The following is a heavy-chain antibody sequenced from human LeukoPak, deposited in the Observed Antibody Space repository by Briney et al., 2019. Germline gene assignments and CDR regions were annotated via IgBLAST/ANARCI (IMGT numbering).Heavy chain of an antibody. Sequence: GASVKVPCKASGYTFTSYGISWVRQAPGQGLEWMGWISAYNGNTNYAQKLQGRVTMTTDTSTSTAYMELRSLRSDDTAVYYCAAYPIPPSHGTDYFDYWGQGTLVTVSS. D-gene: IGHD5-24*01. CDR3: AAYPIPPSHGTDYFDY. J-gene: IGHJ4*02. CDR1: GYTFTSYG. V-gene: IGHV1-18*01. CDR2: ISAYNGNT.